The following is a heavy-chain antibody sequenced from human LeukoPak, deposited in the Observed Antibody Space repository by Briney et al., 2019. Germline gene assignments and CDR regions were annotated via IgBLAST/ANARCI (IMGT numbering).Heavy chain of an antibody. CDR2: INHSGST. Sequence: GSLRLSCAASGFTFSSYGMSWVRQPPGKGLEWIGEINHSGSTNYNPSLKSRVTISVDTSKNQFSLKLSSVTAADTAVYYCARVLITMVRGVTPFDYWGQGTLVTVSS. CDR1: GFTFSSYG. V-gene: IGHV4-34*01. D-gene: IGHD3-10*01. J-gene: IGHJ4*02. CDR3: ARVLITMVRGVTPFDY.